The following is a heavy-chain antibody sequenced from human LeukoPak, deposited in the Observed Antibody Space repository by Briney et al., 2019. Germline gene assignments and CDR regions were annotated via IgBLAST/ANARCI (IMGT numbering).Heavy chain of an antibody. CDR1: GFTFDDYA. J-gene: IGHJ3*02. D-gene: IGHD3-16*02. CDR2: ISWNSGSI. Sequence: PGGSLRLSCAASGFTFDDYAMHWVRHAPGKGLEWVSGISWNSGSIGYADSVKGRFTISRDNAKNSLYLQMNSLRAEDTALYYCAKDYYDYVWGSYRGRAFDIWGQGTMVTVSS. V-gene: IGHV3-9*01. CDR3: AKDYYDYVWGSYRGRAFDI.